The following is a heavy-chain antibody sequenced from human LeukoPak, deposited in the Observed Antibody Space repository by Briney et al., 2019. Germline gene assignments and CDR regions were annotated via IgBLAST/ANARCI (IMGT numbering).Heavy chain of an antibody. D-gene: IGHD3-22*01. CDR1: GDSVSSNSAA. CDR3: ARDRYYYDSSGYYEPGFDY. Sequence: SQTLSLTCAISGDSVSSNSAAWNWIRQSPWRGLEWLGRTYYRSKWYNDYAVSVKSRITINPDTSKNQFSLQLNSVTPEDTAVYYCARDRYYYDSSGYYEPGFDYWGQGTLVTVSS. CDR2: TYYRSKWYN. J-gene: IGHJ4*02. V-gene: IGHV6-1*01.